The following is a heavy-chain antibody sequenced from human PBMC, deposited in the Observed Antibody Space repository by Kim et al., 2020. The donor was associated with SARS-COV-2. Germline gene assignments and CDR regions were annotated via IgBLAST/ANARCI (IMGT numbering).Heavy chain of an antibody. J-gene: IGHJ4*02. V-gene: IGHV4-34*01. CDR1: GGSFSDNY. Sequence: SETLSLTCTVYGGSFSDNYYNWIRQPPGKGLEWIGEIHHSGNTKYNPSLKSRVTISLDTSKNQFSLKLSSVTAADTALYYCTRGILALRLQFWGQGALVT. CDR2: IHHSGNT. CDR3: TRGILALRLQF. D-gene: IGHD1-7*01.